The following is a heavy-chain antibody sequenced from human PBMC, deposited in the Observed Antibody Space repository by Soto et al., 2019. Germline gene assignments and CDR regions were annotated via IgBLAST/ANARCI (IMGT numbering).Heavy chain of an antibody. CDR3: ASRRWDKYGGNPKETDAFDI. V-gene: IGHV1-69*12. Sequence: QVQLVQSGAEVKKPGSSVKVSCKASGGTFSSYAISWVRQAPGQGLEWMGGTIPIFGTANYAQKFQGRVTITADGSTSTADMELSSLRCEDTAVYYCASRRWDKYGGNPKETDAFDIWGQGTMVTVSS. CDR2: TIPIFGTA. J-gene: IGHJ3*02. D-gene: IGHD2-15*01. CDR1: GGTFSSYA.